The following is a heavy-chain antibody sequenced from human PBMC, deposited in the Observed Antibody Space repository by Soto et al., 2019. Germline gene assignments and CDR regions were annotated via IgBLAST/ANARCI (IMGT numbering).Heavy chain of an antibody. Sequence: PWETLSLTCGVSGDSITTYKWWTWVRQTPGKGLEWIGEIYDSGNTRYNPSLKSRVTISKDTSKNELSLKLNSVTVADTAVYYCATCQLGEYYYAMDIWGQGTTVTVSS. CDR3: ATCQLGEYYYAMDI. J-gene: IGHJ6*02. V-gene: IGHV4-4*02. CDR2: IYDSGNT. CDR1: GDSITTYKW. D-gene: IGHD7-27*01.